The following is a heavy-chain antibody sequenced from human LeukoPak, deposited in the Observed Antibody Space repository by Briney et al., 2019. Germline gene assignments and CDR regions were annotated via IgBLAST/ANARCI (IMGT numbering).Heavy chain of an antibody. D-gene: IGHD3-10*01. J-gene: IGHJ4*02. CDR2: ISYDGSNK. Sequence: GRSLRLSCAASGFTFSSYGMHWVRQAPGKGLEWVAVISYDGSNKYYADSVKGRFTISRDNSKNTLYLQMNSLRAEDTAVYYCARAALGVRGPKYWGQGTLVTVSS. CDR3: ARAALGVRGPKY. V-gene: IGHV3-30*03. CDR1: GFTFSSYG.